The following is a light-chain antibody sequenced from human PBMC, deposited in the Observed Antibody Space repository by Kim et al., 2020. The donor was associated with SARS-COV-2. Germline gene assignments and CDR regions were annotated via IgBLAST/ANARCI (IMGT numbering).Light chain of an antibody. CDR3: SSYTRSSTPYV. CDR1: SRDDGGYNY. Sequence: TVHCHGTSRDDGGYNYVSWYQQQPGKAPKFMIYDVSYRPSGVSHRFSGYKSGNTDSLTISGLQAEDGADYYCSSYTRSSTPYVFGTGTKVTVL. V-gene: IGLV2-14*03. CDR2: DVS. J-gene: IGLJ1*01.